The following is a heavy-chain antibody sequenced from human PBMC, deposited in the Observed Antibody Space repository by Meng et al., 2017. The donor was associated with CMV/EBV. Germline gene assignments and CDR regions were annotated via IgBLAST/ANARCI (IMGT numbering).Heavy chain of an antibody. J-gene: IGHJ4*02. CDR3: ARVGVGESFDY. V-gene: IGHV4-59*01. CDR1: GGSISSYY. D-gene: IGHD3-10*01. CDR2: NYYSGST. Sequence: SETLSLTCTVSGGSISSYYWSWIRQPPGKGLEWIGYNYYSGSTNYNPSLKSRVTISVDTSKNQFSLKLSSVTAADTAVYYCARVGVGESFDYWGQGTLVTVSS.